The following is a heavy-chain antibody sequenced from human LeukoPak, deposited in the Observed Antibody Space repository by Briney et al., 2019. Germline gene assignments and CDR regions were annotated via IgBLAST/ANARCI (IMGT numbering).Heavy chain of an antibody. Sequence: WGSLSLACTASGFSFDTYAMNWVRQVPGKGLEWVSGISGSGGNSYYADSVKGRFTISRDNSKNTLYLQMNSLRVEDTAIYYCARDPSTLLPTDDSWGQGTLVAVSS. D-gene: IGHD2-2*01. CDR2: ISGSGGNS. V-gene: IGHV3-23*01. J-gene: IGHJ4*02. CDR3: ARDPSTLLPTDDS. CDR1: GFSFDTYA.